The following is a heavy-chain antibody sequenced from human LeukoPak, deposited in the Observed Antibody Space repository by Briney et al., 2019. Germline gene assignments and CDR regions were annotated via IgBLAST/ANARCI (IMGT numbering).Heavy chain of an antibody. Sequence: PGGSLRLSCAASGFTFSSYAMSWVRQAPGKGLEWVSAISGSGGSTYYADSVKGRFTISRDNSKNTLYLQMNSLRAEDTAAYYCARLARGSTSSAIRNYYFDYWGQGTLVTVSS. CDR3: ARLARGSTSSAIRNYYFDY. CDR2: ISGSGGST. J-gene: IGHJ4*02. CDR1: GFTFSSYA. V-gene: IGHV3-23*01. D-gene: IGHD2-2*01.